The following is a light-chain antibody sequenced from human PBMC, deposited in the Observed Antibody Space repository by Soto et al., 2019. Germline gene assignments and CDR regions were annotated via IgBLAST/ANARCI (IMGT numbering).Light chain of an antibody. CDR2: EVS. Sequence: QSVLTHPPSASCSPGHSVTISCTGTSSDVGGYNYVSWHQQHPGKAPKLMIYEVSKRPSGVPDRFSGSKSGNTASLTVSGLQADDEADYYCSSYAGSNNVVFGGGTKVTVL. CDR3: SSYAGSNNVV. V-gene: IGLV2-8*01. CDR1: SSDVGGYNY. J-gene: IGLJ2*01.